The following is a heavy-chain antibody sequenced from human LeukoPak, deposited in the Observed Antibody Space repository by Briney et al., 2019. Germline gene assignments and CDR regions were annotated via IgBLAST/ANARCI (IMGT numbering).Heavy chain of an antibody. D-gene: IGHD3-22*01. J-gene: IGHJ4*02. CDR3: ARDLELVYYDSSGYDY. CDR2: INSDGCNT. CDR1: GFIFSRNW. Sequence: GGSLRLSCAASGFIFSRNWMHWVRQAPGKGLVWVSRINSDGCNTRYADSVKGRFTISRDNAKNTLYLQMNSLRAEDTAVYYCARDLELVYYDSSGYDYWGQGTLVIVSS. V-gene: IGHV3-74*01.